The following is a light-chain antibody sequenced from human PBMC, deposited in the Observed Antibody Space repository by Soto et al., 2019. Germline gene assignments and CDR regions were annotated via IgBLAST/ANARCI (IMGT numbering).Light chain of an antibody. V-gene: IGKV3-20*01. J-gene: IGKJ2*01. Sequence: EIVLTQSPDTLSLSPGERASLSCRASQSVSSNFLAWYQQKPGQAPRLLIYGASSRATGIPDRFSGSGAGADFTRTISRLEPEDSAVYYCQQYGTSLPYTFGQGTKLEIK. CDR3: QQYGTSLPYT. CDR2: GAS. CDR1: QSVSSNF.